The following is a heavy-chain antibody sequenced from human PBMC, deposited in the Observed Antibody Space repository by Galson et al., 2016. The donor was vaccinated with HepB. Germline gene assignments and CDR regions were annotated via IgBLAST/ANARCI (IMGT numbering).Heavy chain of an antibody. Sequence: SLRLSCAASGFTFSSYGMHWVRQAPGKGLEWVTFIYYDGSNKYYADSVKGRFTVARDNSKNMVYLEMNSLRAEGTAVYYCARRYYYGSASPYYYMDVWGKGTTVTVSS. V-gene: IGHV3-33*01. J-gene: IGHJ6*03. CDR3: ARRYYYGSASPYYYMDV. D-gene: IGHD3-10*01. CDR1: GFTFSSYG. CDR2: IYYDGSNK.